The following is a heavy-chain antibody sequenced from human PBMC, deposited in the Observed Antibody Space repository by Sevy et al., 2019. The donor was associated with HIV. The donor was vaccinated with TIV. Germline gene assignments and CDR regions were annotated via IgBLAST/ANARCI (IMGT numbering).Heavy chain of an antibody. V-gene: IGHV3-23*01. CDR3: AKAEYYDSRLGY. J-gene: IGHJ4*02. Sequence: GGSLRLSCAASGFTFSSYAMSWVRQAPGTGLEWVSAISGSGGSTYYADSVKGRFTISRDNSKNTLYLQMNSLRAEDTAVYYCAKAEYYDSRLGYWGQGTLVTVSS. CDR2: ISGSGGST. D-gene: IGHD3-22*01. CDR1: GFTFSSYA.